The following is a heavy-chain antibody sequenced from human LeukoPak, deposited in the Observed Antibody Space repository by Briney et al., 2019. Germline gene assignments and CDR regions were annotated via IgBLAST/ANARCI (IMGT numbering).Heavy chain of an antibody. V-gene: IGHV4-39*07. Sequence: SETLSLTCSVSGGSISSSSYYWGWIRQPPGKGLEWIGSIYYSGSTYYKPSLKSRVTISVDTSKNQFSLKLSSVTAADTAVYYCARKSYYYDSSGYWIENWFDPWGQGTLVTVPS. CDR1: GGSISSSSYY. CDR2: IYYSGST. CDR3: ARKSYYYDSSGYWIENWFDP. J-gene: IGHJ5*02. D-gene: IGHD3-22*01.